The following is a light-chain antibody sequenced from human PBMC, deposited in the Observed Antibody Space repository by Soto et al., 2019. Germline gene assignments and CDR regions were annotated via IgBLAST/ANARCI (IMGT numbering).Light chain of an antibody. CDR1: QSVSTN. J-gene: IGKJ1*01. CDR3: QKYDDWFRT. Sequence: VVMTKSPATLSVSAGERATLSCRASQSVSTNLAWYQQKPGQAPRLLIYGASARAAGISDRFSGSGSGTEFTLTISRLQFEDFAVYYCQKYDDWFRTFGQGTKVDIK. V-gene: IGKV3-15*01. CDR2: GAS.